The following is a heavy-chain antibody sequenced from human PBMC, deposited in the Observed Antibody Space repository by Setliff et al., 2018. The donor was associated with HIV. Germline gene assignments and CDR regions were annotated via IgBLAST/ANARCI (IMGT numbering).Heavy chain of an antibody. CDR2: IYSGGSS. Sequence: SETLSLTCTFSGGSINNYYWSWIRQPPGKGLEWIGYIYSGGSSNYNPSLKSRVTISLDTSKNHFSLQLTSLTAADTAVYYCARGGPSSKYFDLWGRGTLVTVSS. CDR1: GGSINNYY. CDR3: ARGGPSSKYFDL. V-gene: IGHV4-59*01. J-gene: IGHJ2*01. D-gene: IGHD2-2*01.